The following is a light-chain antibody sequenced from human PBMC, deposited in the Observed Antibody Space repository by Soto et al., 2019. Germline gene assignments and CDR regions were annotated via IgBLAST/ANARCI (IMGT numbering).Light chain of an antibody. V-gene: IGKV3-11*01. J-gene: IGKJ4*01. Sequence: EIVMAQSPATLSVSPGERATLSCRASQSVGSNLAWYQQKPGQAPRLLIYDASNRATGIPARFSGSGSGTDFTLTISSLEPEDFAVYYCQQRSNWPLTFGGGTKVDI. CDR3: QQRSNWPLT. CDR2: DAS. CDR1: QSVGSN.